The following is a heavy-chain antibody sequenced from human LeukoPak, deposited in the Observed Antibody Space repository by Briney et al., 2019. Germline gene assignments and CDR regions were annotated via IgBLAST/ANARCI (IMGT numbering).Heavy chain of an antibody. CDR3: AREGYDILTGYYNFDY. V-gene: IGHV1-3*01. Sequence: ASVKVSCKASGYTFTSYAIHWVRQAPGQRLEWMGWINAGNGQTKYSQKFQRRVTITRDTSASTAYMELSSLRSEDTAVYYCAREGYDILTGYYNFDYWGQGTLVTVSS. CDR2: INAGNGQT. J-gene: IGHJ4*02. CDR1: GYTFTSYA. D-gene: IGHD3-9*01.